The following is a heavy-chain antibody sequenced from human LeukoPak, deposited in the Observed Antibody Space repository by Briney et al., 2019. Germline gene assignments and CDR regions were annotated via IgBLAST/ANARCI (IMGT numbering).Heavy chain of an antibody. J-gene: IGHJ3*02. V-gene: IGHV4-39*01. D-gene: IGHD3-22*01. CDR2: IYYSGST. CDR1: GGSISSSSYY. Sequence: SETLSLTCTVSGGSISSSSYYWGWIRQPPGKGLEWIGSIYYSGSTYYNPSLKSRVTISVDTSKNQLSLTLSSVTAADTAVYYCARQPYYYDSSGYYRVDAFDIWGQGTMVTVSS. CDR3: ARQPYYYDSSGYYRVDAFDI.